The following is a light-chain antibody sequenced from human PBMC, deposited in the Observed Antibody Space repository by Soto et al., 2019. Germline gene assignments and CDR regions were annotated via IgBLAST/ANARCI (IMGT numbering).Light chain of an antibody. CDR1: SSNIGAGSE. CDR2: GYS. J-gene: IGLJ1*01. Sequence: QLVLTQPPSVSGAPGQRVTISCTGSSSNIGAGSEVHWYQHLPGTAPKLLIFGYSNRHSGVPDRFSGSKSGTSASLAITGLQAKDEADYYCQSYDSSLSGYVFGTGTKLTVL. V-gene: IGLV1-40*01. CDR3: QSYDSSLSGYV.